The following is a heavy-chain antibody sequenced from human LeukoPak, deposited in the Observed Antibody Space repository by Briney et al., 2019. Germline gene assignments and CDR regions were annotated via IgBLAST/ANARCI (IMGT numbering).Heavy chain of an antibody. CDR3: ATYRQVLLPFES. J-gene: IGHJ4*02. Sequence: PVGSLRLSCAASGFTFSSYGMHWVRQAPGKGLEWVAVISYDGSNKYYADSVKGRFTISRDNSKNTLYLQMNSLRAEDTAVYYCATYRQVLLPFESWGQGTLVTVSS. CDR2: ISYDGSNK. CDR1: GFTFSSYG. V-gene: IGHV3-30*03. D-gene: IGHD2-8*02.